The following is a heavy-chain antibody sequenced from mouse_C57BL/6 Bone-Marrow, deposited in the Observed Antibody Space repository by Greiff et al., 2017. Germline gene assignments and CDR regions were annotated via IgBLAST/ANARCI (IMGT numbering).Heavy chain of an antibody. Sequence: DVKLVESGGGLVQPGGSLKLSCAASGFTFSDYYMYWVRQTPEKRLEWVAYISNGGGSTYYPATVKGRFTISRDNAKNTLYLQMSRLKSEDTAMYYCTRHPYCYGSITGYFDVWGTGTTVTVSS. J-gene: IGHJ1*03. CDR1: GFTFSDYY. CDR2: ISNGGGST. CDR3: TRHPYCYGSITGYFDV. V-gene: IGHV5-12*01. D-gene: IGHD1-1*01.